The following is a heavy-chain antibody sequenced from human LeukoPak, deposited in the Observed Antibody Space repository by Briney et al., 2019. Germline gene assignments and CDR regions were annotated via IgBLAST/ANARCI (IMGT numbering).Heavy chain of an antibody. Sequence: SETLPLTCTVSGGSISSYYWSWIRQPPGKGLEWIGSIYYSGSTNYNPSLKSRVTISVDTSKNQFSLKLSSVTAADTAVYYCARARYYDFWSGYYGTYYFDYWGQGTLVTVSS. CDR3: ARARYYDFWSGYYGTYYFDY. V-gene: IGHV4-59*01. CDR2: IYYSGST. D-gene: IGHD3-3*01. J-gene: IGHJ4*02. CDR1: GGSISSYY.